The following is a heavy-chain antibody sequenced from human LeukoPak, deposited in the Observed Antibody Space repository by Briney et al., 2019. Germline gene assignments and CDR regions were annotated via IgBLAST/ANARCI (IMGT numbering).Heavy chain of an antibody. CDR3: ARDSMYSSSSGVPGYYYYMDV. CDR1: GGSISSYY. J-gene: IGHJ6*03. V-gene: IGHV4-4*07. D-gene: IGHD6-6*01. CDR2: IYTSGST. Sequence: PSETLSLTCTVSGGSISSYYWSWIRQPAGKGLEWIGRIYTSGSTNYNPSLKSRVTMSVDTSKNQFSLELSSVTAADTAVYYCARDSMYSSSSGVPGYYYYMDVWGKGTTVTVSS.